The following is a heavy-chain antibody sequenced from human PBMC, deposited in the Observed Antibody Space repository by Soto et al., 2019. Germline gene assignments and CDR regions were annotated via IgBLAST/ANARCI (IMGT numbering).Heavy chain of an antibody. CDR3: ARGPDDGDNEFDP. CDR2: ISSSSSYI. Sequence: EVQLVESGGGLVKPGGSLRLSCAASGFTFSSYSMNWVRQAPGKGLEWVSSISSSSSYIYYAYSVKGRFTISRDNAKNSLSLQMNSLRAEDTAVYYCARGPDDGDNEFDPWGQGTLVTVSS. CDR1: GFTFSSYS. J-gene: IGHJ5*02. D-gene: IGHD3-16*01. V-gene: IGHV3-21*01.